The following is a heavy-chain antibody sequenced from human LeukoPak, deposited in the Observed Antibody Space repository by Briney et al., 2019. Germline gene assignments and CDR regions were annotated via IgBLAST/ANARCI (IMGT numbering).Heavy chain of an antibody. CDR1: GGSISSNF. J-gene: IGHJ3*02. CDR2: IYYSGST. V-gene: IGHV4-59*01. CDR3: TSGETSYGFDI. Sequence: SETLSLTCTVSGGSISSNFWSWIRQPPGKGLEWIGYIYYSGSTNYNPSPKSRVTIPIDTSKNQFSLKLSSATAADTAVYYCTSGETSYGFDIWGRGTMVTVSS.